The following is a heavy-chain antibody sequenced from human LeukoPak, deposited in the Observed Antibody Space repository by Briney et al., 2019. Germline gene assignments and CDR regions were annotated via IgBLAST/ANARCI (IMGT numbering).Heavy chain of an antibody. CDR3: ARQTGSGLFILP. D-gene: IGHD3/OR15-3a*01. CDR2: IYYSGNT. CDR1: GYSISSNSY. V-gene: IGHV4-39*01. Sequence: SETLSLTCTVSGYSISSNSYWGWIRQPPGKGLEWIGSIYYSGNTYYNASLKSQVSISIDTSKNQFSLRLTSVTAADTAVYYCARQTGSGLFILPGGQGTLVTVSS. J-gene: IGHJ4*02.